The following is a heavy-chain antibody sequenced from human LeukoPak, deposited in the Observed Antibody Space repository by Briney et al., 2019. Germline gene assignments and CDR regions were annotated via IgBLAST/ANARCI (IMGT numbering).Heavy chain of an antibody. CDR2: IRYDGSNE. D-gene: IGHD3-10*01. Sequence: GGSLRLSCAASGFTFSSYGMHWVRQAPGKGLEWVSFIRYDGSNEYYADSVRGRFTISRDNAKNSLYLQMNSLRAEDTAVYYCARDAYLWFVLPGVDNWFDPWGQGTLVTVSS. CDR3: ARDAYLWFVLPGVDNWFDP. J-gene: IGHJ5*02. V-gene: IGHV3-30*02. CDR1: GFTFSSYG.